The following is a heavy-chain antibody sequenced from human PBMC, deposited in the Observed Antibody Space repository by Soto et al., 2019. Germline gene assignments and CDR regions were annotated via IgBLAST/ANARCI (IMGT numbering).Heavy chain of an antibody. V-gene: IGHV6-1*01. J-gene: IGHJ5*02. CDR3: ARARNSELRYGSGGSCYWFDP. D-gene: IGHD2-15*01. Sequence: SQTLSLTCAISGDSVSSNSAAWNWIRQSPSRGLEWLGRTYYRSKWYNDYAVSVKSRITINPDTSKNQFSLQLNSVTPEDTAVYYCARARNSELRYGSGGSCYWFDPWGQGTLVTVSS. CDR1: GDSVSSNSAA. CDR2: TYYRSKWYN.